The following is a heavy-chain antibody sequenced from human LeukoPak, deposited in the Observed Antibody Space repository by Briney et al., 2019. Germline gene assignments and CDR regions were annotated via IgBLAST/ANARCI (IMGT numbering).Heavy chain of an antibody. CDR1: GGSISSYY. Sequence: PWETLSLTCTVSGGSISSYYWSWIRQPPGKGLEWIGYIYYSGSTNYNPSLKSRVTISVDTSKNQFSLKLSSVTAADTAVYYCASQYCSGGSCYVNYWGQGTLVTVSS. J-gene: IGHJ4*02. CDR2: IYYSGST. V-gene: IGHV4-59*01. D-gene: IGHD2-15*01. CDR3: ASQYCSGGSCYVNY.